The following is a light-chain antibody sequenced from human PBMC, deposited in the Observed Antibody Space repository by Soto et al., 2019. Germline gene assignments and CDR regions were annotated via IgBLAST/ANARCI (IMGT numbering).Light chain of an antibody. Sequence: EIVLTQSPGTLSLSPGERATLSCRASQSVSSSYLAWYQQKPGQAPRLLIYDASSRATGISDRFSGSGSGTDFTLTISRLEPEDFAVYYCQQFGDSPLYTFGQGTKLEIK. CDR3: QQFGDSPLYT. CDR2: DAS. CDR1: QSVSSSY. J-gene: IGKJ2*01. V-gene: IGKV3-20*01.